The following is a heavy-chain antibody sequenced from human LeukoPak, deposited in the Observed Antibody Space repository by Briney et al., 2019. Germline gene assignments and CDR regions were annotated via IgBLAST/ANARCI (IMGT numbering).Heavy chain of an antibody. D-gene: IGHD4-23*01. CDR2: IIPIFGIA. V-gene: IGHV1-69*04. CDR3: ARAYGANSGYYFDY. J-gene: IGHJ4*02. Sequence: SVKVSCKASGGTFSSYAISWVRRAPGQGLEWMGRIIPIFGIANYAQKFQGRVTITADKSTSTAYMELSSLRSEDTAVYYCARAYGANSGYYFDYWGQGTLVTVSS. CDR1: GGTFSSYA.